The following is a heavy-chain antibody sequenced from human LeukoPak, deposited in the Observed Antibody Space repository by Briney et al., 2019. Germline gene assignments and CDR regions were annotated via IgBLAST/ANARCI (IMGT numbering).Heavy chain of an antibody. CDR1: GFTFDDYA. V-gene: IGHV3-9*01. CDR3: AKSFRSTSLDY. J-gene: IGHJ4*02. Sequence: SLRLSCAASGFTFDDYAMHWVRQAPGKGLEWVSGISWNSGSIGYADSVKGRFTISRDNSRNTLYLQMNSLRAGDTAVYYCAKSFRSTSLDYWGQGTLVTVSS. CDR2: ISWNSGSI. D-gene: IGHD2-2*01.